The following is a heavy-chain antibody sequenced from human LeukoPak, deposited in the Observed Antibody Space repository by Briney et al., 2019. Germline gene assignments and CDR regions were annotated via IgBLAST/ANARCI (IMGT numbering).Heavy chain of an antibody. D-gene: IGHD3-10*01. J-gene: IGHJ4*02. CDR2: IYYSGST. V-gene: IGHV4-59*12. CDR3: ARDRRTLLWFGESYYFDY. Sequence: SETLSLTCTVSGGSISSYYWSWIRQPPGKGLEWIGYIYYSGSTNYNPSLKSRVTMSVDTSKNQFSLKLSSVTAADTAVYYCARDRRTLLWFGESYYFDYWGQGTLVTVSS. CDR1: GGSISSYY.